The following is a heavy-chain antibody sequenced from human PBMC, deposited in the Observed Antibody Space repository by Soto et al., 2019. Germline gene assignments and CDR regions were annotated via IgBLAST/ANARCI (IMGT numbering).Heavy chain of an antibody. D-gene: IGHD6-19*01. CDR2: VFDSGYTT. Sequence: GGSLRLSCAVSGFTFTDYGFHWVRQAPDKGLEWVAVVFDSGYTTYYADSVKGRFTISSDNSKNTLYLQMNSLRAEDTAVYYCAKDRSVELGSGWRHYYYYGMDVWGQGTTVTVSS. CDR1: GFTFTDYG. CDR3: AKDRSVELGSGWRHYYYYGMDV. V-gene: IGHV3-30*04. J-gene: IGHJ6*02.